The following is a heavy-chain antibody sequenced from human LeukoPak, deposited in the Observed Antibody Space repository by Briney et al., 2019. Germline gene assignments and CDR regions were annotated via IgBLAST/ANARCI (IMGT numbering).Heavy chain of an antibody. D-gene: IGHD6-6*01. CDR3: AKAQVPSSSSGY. CDR2: IRYDGSNK. CDR1: GFTFSSYG. Sequence: GGSLRLSCAASGFTFSSYGMHWVRQAPGKGLEWVAFIRYDGSNKYYADSAKGRFTISRDNSKNTLYLQMNSLRAEDTAVYYCAKAQVPSSSSGYWGQGTLVTVSS. J-gene: IGHJ4*02. V-gene: IGHV3-30*02.